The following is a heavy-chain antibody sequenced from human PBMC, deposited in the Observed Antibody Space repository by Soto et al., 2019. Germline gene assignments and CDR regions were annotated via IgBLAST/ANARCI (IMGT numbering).Heavy chain of an antibody. CDR3: ARESRFLEWLSLNWFDP. D-gene: IGHD3-3*01. Sequence: GGSLRLSCASSGFTFSDYYMTWIRQAPGKGLEWVSYISSSSNYRNNADSVKGRFTISRDNAKNSLYLQMNSLRDEDTAVYYCARESRFLEWLSLNWFDPWGQGTLVTVSS. V-gene: IGHV3-11*06. CDR1: GFTFSDYY. CDR2: ISSSSNYR. J-gene: IGHJ5*02.